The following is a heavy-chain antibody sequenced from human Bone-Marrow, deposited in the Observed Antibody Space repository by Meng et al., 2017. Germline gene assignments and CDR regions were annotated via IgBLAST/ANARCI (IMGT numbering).Heavy chain of an antibody. Sequence: QVSLQKWGEGLLKPSETLSVTVVVSSGSFSDYSWSGIRQPQGKGLEWIGEINHSGSTNYNPSLESRATISVDTSQNNLSLKLSSVTAADSAVYYCARGPTTMAHDFDYWGQGTLVTVSS. CDR3: ARGPTTMAHDFDY. J-gene: IGHJ4*02. CDR2: INHSGST. CDR1: SGSFSDYS. D-gene: IGHD4-11*01. V-gene: IGHV4-34*01.